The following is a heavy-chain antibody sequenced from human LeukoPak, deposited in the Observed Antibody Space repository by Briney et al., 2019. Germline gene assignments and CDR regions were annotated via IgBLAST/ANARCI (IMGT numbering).Heavy chain of an antibody. V-gene: IGHV1-2*02. CDR2: INPNSGGT. CDR3: ATSGSSLYNWFAP. CDR1: GYTFTGYY. D-gene: IGHD1-26*01. Sequence: ASVKVSCKASGYTFTGYYMHWVRQAPGQGLEWMGWINPNSGGTNYAQKFQGRVTMTRDTSISTAYMELSRLRSDDTAVYYCATSGSSLYNWFAPWGQGPLVTVSS. J-gene: IGHJ5*02.